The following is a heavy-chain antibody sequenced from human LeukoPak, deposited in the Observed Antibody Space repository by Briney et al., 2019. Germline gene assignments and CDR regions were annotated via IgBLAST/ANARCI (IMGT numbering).Heavy chain of an antibody. Sequence: ASVKVSCKASGGTFSSYAISWVRQAPGQGLEWMGWMNPNSGNTGYAQKFQGRVTMTRNTSISTAYMELSSLRSEDTAVYYCARSNWDIVVVPAAITGAGFDYWGQGALVTVSS. CDR2: MNPNSGNT. CDR3: ARSNWDIVVVPAAITGAGFDY. D-gene: IGHD2-2*01. V-gene: IGHV1-8*02. J-gene: IGHJ4*02. CDR1: GGTFSSYA.